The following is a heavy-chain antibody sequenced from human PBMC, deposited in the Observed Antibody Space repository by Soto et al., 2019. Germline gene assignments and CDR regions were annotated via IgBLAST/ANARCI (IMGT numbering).Heavy chain of an antibody. Sequence: GASVKVSCQASGYTFTSYGISWVRQAPGQGLEWMGWISAYNGNTNYAQKLQGRVTMTTDTSTSTAYMELRSLRSDDTAVYYCARDGYNWNERSWFDPWGQGTLVTVSS. V-gene: IGHV1-18*01. D-gene: IGHD1-1*01. CDR1: GYTFTSYG. CDR3: ARDGYNWNERSWFDP. CDR2: ISAYNGNT. J-gene: IGHJ5*02.